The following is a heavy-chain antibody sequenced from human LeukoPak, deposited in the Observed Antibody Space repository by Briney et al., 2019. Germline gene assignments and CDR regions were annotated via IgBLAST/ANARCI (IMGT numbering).Heavy chain of an antibody. Sequence: QPGGSLRLSCAASGFTFSSYAMNWVRQAPGKGLEWISFISSSSGTIYYADSVKGRFTISRDNAKNSLYLQMNSLRDEDTAVYYCVRDRAGGNSVWFDPWGQGTLVTVSS. J-gene: IGHJ5*02. CDR1: GFTFSSYA. CDR2: ISSSSGTI. CDR3: VRDRAGGNSVWFDP. D-gene: IGHD4-23*01. V-gene: IGHV3-48*02.